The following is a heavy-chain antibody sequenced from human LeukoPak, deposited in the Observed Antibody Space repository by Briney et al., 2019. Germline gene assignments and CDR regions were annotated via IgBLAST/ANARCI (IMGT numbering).Heavy chain of an antibody. CDR2: ISSGGST. CDR3: ATEDNDSTPGDN. D-gene: IGHD3-16*01. V-gene: IGHV3-66*01. J-gene: IGHJ4*02. CDR1: GFTFSSYA. Sequence: GGSLRLSCAASGFTFSSYAMTWVRQAPGKGLDWVSLISSGGSTYYAASVKGRFTISRDNSKNTLYLQMNSLRAEDTAVYYCATEDNDSTPGDNWGQGTLVTVSS.